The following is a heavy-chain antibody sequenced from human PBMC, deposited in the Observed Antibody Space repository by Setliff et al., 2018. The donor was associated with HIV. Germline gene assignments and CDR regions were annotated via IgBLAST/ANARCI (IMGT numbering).Heavy chain of an antibody. CDR3: ARRRGQKATGWYYFGF. J-gene: IGHJ4*02. CDR1: GGPITSNTYF. D-gene: IGHD6-19*01. CDR2: IYHSGNT. Sequence: PSETLSLTCSVSGGPITSNTYFWDWIRQAPGKGLEWIGSIYHSGNTYYNPSLKSRVSISVDTSKRQFSLKLTSVTAGDSALYYCARRRGQKATGWYYFGFWGQGALVTVS. V-gene: IGHV4-39*01.